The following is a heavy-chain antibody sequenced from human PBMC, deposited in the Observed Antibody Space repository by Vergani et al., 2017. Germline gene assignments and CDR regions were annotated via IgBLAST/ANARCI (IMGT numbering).Heavy chain of an antibody. Sequence: QVQLQESGPGLVKPSQTLSLTCTVSGGSISSGGYYWSWIRQHPGKGLEWIGYIYYSGNTYYNPSLKSRVTISVDTSKNQFSLKLSSVTAAATAVYYCARAPKDIVVVVAATRGYYFDYWGQGTLVTVSA. CDR3: ARAPKDIVVVVAATRGYYFDY. CDR1: GGSISSGGYY. V-gene: IGHV4-31*03. CDR2: IYYSGNT. D-gene: IGHD2-15*01. J-gene: IGHJ4*02.